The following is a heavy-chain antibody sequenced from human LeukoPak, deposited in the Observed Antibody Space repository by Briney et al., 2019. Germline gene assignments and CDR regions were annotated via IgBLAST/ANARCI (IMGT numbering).Heavy chain of an antibody. J-gene: IGHJ6*03. Sequence: ASVKVSCKASGYTFTNFGVAWVRQAPGQGLEWMGWISANTGNRNYAQKFQDRVTMTTDTSTTTAYMELRGLRSDDTAVYYCARWGSSRTSCLSYSCWYMDVWGEGTTVTVSS. CDR3: ARWGSSRTSCLSYSCWYMDV. D-gene: IGHD2-2*01. CDR2: ISANTGNR. V-gene: IGHV1-18*01. CDR1: GYTFTNFG.